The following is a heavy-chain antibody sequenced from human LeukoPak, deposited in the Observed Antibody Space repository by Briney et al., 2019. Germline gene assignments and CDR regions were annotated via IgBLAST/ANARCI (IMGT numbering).Heavy chain of an antibody. CDR2: MNPNSGNT. CDR3: ARAAGDLDY. CDR1: GYTFTSYD. Sequence: ASVRVSCKASGYTFTSYDINWVRQATGQGLEWVGWMNPNSGNTGSAQKFQGRVTMTRDTSISTAYMELSSLRSEDTAIYYCARAAGDLDYWGQGTLVTVSS. V-gene: IGHV1-8*01. J-gene: IGHJ4*02.